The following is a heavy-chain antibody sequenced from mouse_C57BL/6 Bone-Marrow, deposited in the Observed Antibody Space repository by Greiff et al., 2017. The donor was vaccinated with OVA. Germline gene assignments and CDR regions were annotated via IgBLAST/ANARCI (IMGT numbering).Heavy chain of an antibody. D-gene: IGHD2-12*01. Sequence: VQLQQPGAELVRPGSSVKLSCKASGYTFTSYWMDWVKQRPGQGLEWIGNIYPSDSETHYNQKFKDKATLTVDKSSSTAYMQLSSLTSEDSAVYYCARRRRRDYFDYWGQGTTLTVSS. J-gene: IGHJ2*01. CDR1: GYTFTSYW. CDR2: IYPSDSET. CDR3: ARRRRRDYFDY. V-gene: IGHV1-61*01.